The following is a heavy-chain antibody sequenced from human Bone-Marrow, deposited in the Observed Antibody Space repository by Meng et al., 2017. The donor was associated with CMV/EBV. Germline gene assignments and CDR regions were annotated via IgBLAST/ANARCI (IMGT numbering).Heavy chain of an antibody. J-gene: IGHJ4*02. D-gene: IGHD3-22*01. V-gene: IGHV1-2*02. CDR1: GYTFTGYY. CDR3: ARDPISGDSSGTDY. Sequence: QGQLVQSGAEVKKPGASVKVSCKASGYTFTGYYMHWVRQAPGQGLEWMGWINAYNGNTNYAQKLQGRVTMTRDTSISTAYMELSGLRSDDTAVYYCARDPISGDSSGTDYWGQGTLVTVSS. CDR2: INAYNGNT.